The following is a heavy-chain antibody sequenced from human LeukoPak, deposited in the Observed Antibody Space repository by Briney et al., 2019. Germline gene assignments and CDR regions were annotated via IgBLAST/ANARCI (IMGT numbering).Heavy chain of an antibody. D-gene: IGHD6-19*01. Sequence: KTSETLSLTCAVYGGSFSGYYWSRIRQPPGKGLEWIGEINHSGSTNYNPSLKSRVTISVDTSKNQFSLKLSSVTAADTAVYYCARGYPWWLVPRSYFDYWGQGTLVTVSS. J-gene: IGHJ4*02. CDR3: ARGYPWWLVPRSYFDY. V-gene: IGHV4-34*01. CDR1: GGSFSGYY. CDR2: INHSGST.